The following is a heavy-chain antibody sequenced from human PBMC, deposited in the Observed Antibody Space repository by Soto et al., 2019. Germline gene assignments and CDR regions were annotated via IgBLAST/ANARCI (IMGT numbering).Heavy chain of an antibody. CDR1: GGSFSGYY. D-gene: IGHD3-10*01. CDR3: ARVSGIYYYGMDV. Sequence: SETLSLTCAVYGGSFSGYYWSWIRKPPGKGLEWIGEINHSGSTNYNPSLKSRVTISVDTSKNQFSLKLSSVTAADTAVYYCARVSGIYYYGMDVWGQGTTVTVSS. V-gene: IGHV4-34*01. J-gene: IGHJ6*02. CDR2: INHSGST.